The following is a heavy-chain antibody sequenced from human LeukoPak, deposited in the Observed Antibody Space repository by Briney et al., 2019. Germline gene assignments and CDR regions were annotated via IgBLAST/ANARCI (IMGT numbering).Heavy chain of an antibody. CDR2: ISSNSDYI. V-gene: IGHV3-21*01. CDR1: GFIFSSYN. D-gene: IGHD6-6*01. J-gene: IGHJ4*02. CDR3: ARVGQLVGY. Sequence: GGSLRLSCAASGFIFSSYNMNWVRQAPGKGLEWVSSISSNSDYIFYADSVKGRFTISRDNAKNSLYLQMNSLRAEDTAVYYCARVGQLVGYWGQGTLVTVSS.